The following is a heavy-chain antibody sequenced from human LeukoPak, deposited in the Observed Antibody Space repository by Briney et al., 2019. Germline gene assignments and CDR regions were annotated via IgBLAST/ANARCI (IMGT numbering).Heavy chain of an antibody. D-gene: IGHD6-19*01. Sequence: PSETLSLTCAVYGGSFSGYYWSWIRQPPGKGLEWIGTIHDSGSTYYNPSLKSRVTISVDTSKNQFSLKLRSVTAADTAVYYCARQWPTAFDYWGQGTLVTVSS. CDR1: GGSFSGYY. CDR3: ARQWPTAFDY. CDR2: IHDSGST. J-gene: IGHJ4*02. V-gene: IGHV4-34*01.